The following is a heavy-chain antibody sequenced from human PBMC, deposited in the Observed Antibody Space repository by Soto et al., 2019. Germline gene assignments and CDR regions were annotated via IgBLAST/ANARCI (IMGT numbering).Heavy chain of an antibody. CDR2: ISYDGSNK. CDR1: GFTFSSYG. CDR3: AKENGYSSSWFEFDY. Sequence: TGGSLRLSCAASGFTFSSYGMHWVRQAPGKGLEWVAVISYDGSNKYYADSVKGRFTISRDNSKNTLYLQMNSLRAEDTAVYYCAKENGYSSSWFEFDYWGQGTLVTVSS. D-gene: IGHD6-13*01. V-gene: IGHV3-30*18. J-gene: IGHJ4*02.